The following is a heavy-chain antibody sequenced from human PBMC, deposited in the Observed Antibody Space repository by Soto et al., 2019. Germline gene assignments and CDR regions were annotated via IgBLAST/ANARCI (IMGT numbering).Heavy chain of an antibody. V-gene: IGHV4-38-2*02. J-gene: IGHJ5*02. CDR2: IYHSGST. CDR1: GYSIRNGYY. D-gene: IGHD2-21*02. CDR3: RRVGPYCGGDCYSPPP. Sequence: PSETLSLTCTVSGYSIRNGYYWGWIRQPPGKGLEWIGTIYHSGSTYYNPSLKSRVTISVDASENHFSLKLSSVTDADTAGYLCRRVGPYCGGDCYSPPPWGQGTLVTVSS.